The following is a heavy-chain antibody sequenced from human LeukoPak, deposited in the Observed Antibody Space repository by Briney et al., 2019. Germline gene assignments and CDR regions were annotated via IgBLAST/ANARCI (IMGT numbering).Heavy chain of an antibody. D-gene: IGHD3-3*01. J-gene: IGHJ6*04. CDR1: GFTFSSYS. V-gene: IGHV3-21*01. CDR3: AKDRGVAKPLDV. Sequence: PGGSLRLSCAASGFTFSSYSMNWVRQAPGKGLEWVSSISSSSSYIYYADSVKGRFTISRDNSKSTLYLQMNSLRAEDTAVYYCAKDRGVAKPLDVWGKGTTVTVSS. CDR2: ISSSSSYI.